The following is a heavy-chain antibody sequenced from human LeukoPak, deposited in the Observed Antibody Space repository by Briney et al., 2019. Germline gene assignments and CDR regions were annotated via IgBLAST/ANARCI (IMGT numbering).Heavy chain of an antibody. CDR3: ARPRDSSSHLYGMDV. CDR2: IRVYNGNT. D-gene: IGHD6-13*01. V-gene: IGHV1-18*01. J-gene: IGHJ6*02. CDR1: GYTFTSYD. Sequence: ASVKVSCKASGYTFTSYDITWVRQAPGQGLEWMGWIRVYNGNTNYAQKLQGRVTMTTDTSTSTAYMELRSLRPDDTAVYYCARPRDSSSHLYGMDVWGQGTTVTVSS.